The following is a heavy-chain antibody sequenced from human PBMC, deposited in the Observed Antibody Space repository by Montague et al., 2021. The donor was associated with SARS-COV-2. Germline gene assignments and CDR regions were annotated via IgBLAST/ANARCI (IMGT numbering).Heavy chain of an antibody. CDR1: GGSFSGYY. CDR2: IYYGGGS. Sequence: TLSLTCAVYGGSFSGYYWSWIRQHPGKGLEWIGYIYYGGGSYFNPSLEGRVSMSVDTSKNQFSLRLTSVTAADTAVYYCARGPSSSWPPRNLFAAWGLGTLVTVSS. V-gene: IGHV4-34*09. J-gene: IGHJ5*02. CDR3: ARGPSSSWPPRNLFAA. D-gene: IGHD6-13*01.